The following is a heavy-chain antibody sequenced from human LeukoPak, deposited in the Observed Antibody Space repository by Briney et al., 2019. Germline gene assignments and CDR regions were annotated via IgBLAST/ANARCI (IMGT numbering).Heavy chain of an antibody. CDR3: ARAGEDIVVVPAAEYYFDY. J-gene: IGHJ4*02. CDR2: INAGNGNT. Sequence: ASVKVFCKASGYTFTSYAMHWGRQAPGQRLEWMGWINAGNGNTKYSQKFQGRVTITRDTSASTAYMELSSLRSEDTAVYYCARAGEDIVVVPAAEYYFDYWGQGTLVTVSS. V-gene: IGHV1-3*01. D-gene: IGHD2-2*01. CDR1: GYTFTSYA.